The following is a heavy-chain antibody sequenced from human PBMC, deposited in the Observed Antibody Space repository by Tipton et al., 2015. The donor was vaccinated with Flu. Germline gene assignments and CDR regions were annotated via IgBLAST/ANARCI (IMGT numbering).Heavy chain of an antibody. J-gene: IGHJ4*02. CDR1: GYSISDGYY. V-gene: IGHV4-38-2*01. CDR2: INHSGST. Sequence: GLVKPSETLSLTCAVSGYSISDGYYWGWIRQPPGKGLEWIGSINHSGSTNYNPSLKSRITISVDTSKNQFSLKLSSVSAADAAVYYCARLSYYDVDLKNFYFDYWGQGALVTVSS. CDR3: ARLSYYDVDLKNFYFDY. D-gene: IGHD3-10*02.